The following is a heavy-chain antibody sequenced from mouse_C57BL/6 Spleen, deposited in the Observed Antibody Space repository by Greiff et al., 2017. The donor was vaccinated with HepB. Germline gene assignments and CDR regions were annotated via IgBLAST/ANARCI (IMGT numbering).Heavy chain of an antibody. D-gene: IGHD1-1*01. CDR2: IYPGDGDT. CDR3: ARSHYGSSYHYAMDY. CDR1: GYAFSSYW. J-gene: IGHJ4*01. Sequence: VQLQQSGAELVKPGASVKISCKASGYAFSSYWMNWVKQRPGKGLEWIGQIYPGDGDTNYNGKFKGKATLTADKSSSTAYMQLSSLTSADSAVYFCARSHYGSSYHYAMDYWGQGTSVTVSS. V-gene: IGHV1-80*01.